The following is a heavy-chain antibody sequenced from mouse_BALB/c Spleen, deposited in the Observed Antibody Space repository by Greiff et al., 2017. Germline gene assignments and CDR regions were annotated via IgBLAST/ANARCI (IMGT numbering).Heavy chain of an antibody. Sequence: EVQRVESGGGLVQPGGSLKLSCAASGFTFSSYTMSWVRQTPEKRLEWVAYISNGGGSTYYPDTVKGRFTISRDNAKNTLYLQMSSLKSEDTAMYYCARRDYGSSWFAYWGQGTLVTVSA. CDR2: ISNGGGST. J-gene: IGHJ3*01. CDR1: GFTFSSYT. V-gene: IGHV5-12-2*01. CDR3: ARRDYGSSWFAY. D-gene: IGHD1-2*01.